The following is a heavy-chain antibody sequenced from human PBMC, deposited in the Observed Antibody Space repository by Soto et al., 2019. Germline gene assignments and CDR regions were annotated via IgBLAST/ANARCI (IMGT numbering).Heavy chain of an antibody. Sequence: ASVKVSCKASGYTFTSYYMHWVRQAPGQGLEWMGIINPSGGGTSYAQKFQGRVTMTRDTSTSTVYMELSSLRSEDTAVYYCARDLTYYYDSSGYYFDYSGQGTQVTVSS. V-gene: IGHV1-46*03. CDR2: INPSGGGT. J-gene: IGHJ4*02. D-gene: IGHD3-22*01. CDR1: GYTFTSYY. CDR3: ARDLTYYYDSSGYYFDY.